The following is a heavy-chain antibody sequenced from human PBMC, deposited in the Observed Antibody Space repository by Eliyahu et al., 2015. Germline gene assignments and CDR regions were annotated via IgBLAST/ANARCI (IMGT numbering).Heavy chain of an antibody. CDR2: INAGNGNT. J-gene: IGHJ6*02. D-gene: IGHD3-10*01. CDR3: ARDPRELLSYYYGMDV. CDR1: GYTFTSYA. Sequence: QVQLVQSGAEVKKPGASVKVSCKASGYTFTSYAMHWXRQAPGQSLEWMGWINAGNGNTKYSQKFQGRVTITRDTSASTAYMELSSLRSEDTAVYYCARDPRELLSYYYGMDVWGQGTTVTVSS. V-gene: IGHV1-3*01.